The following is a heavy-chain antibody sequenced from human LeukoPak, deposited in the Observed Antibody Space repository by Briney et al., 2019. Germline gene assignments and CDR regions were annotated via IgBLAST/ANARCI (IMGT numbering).Heavy chain of an antibody. CDR1: GFTFSRYW. V-gene: IGHV3-48*03. CDR2: ISSSGTTI. CDR3: ARHSPSHYYDSSGYSY. Sequence: GGSLRLSCAASGFTFSRYWMHWVRQAPGKGLVWVSYISSSGTTIYYADSVKGRFTISRDNAKNSLYLQMNSLRAEDTAVYYCARHSPSHYYDSSGYSYWGQGTLVTVSS. D-gene: IGHD3-22*01. J-gene: IGHJ4*02.